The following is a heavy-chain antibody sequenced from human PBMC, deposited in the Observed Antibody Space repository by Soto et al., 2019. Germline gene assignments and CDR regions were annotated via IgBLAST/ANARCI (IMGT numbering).Heavy chain of an antibody. V-gene: IGHV3-15*07. Sequence: GGSLRLSCAASGFTFSNAWMNWVRQAPGKGLEWVGRIKSKTDGGTTDYAAPVKGRFTISGDDSKNTLYLQMNSLKTEDTAVYYCTTDYPLLTGLDYWGQGTLVTVSS. CDR2: IKSKTDGGTT. D-gene: IGHD3-9*01. CDR1: GFTFSNAW. J-gene: IGHJ4*02. CDR3: TTDYPLLTGLDY.